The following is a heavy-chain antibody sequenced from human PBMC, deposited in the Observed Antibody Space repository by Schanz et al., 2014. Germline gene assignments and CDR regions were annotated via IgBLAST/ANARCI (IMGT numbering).Heavy chain of an antibody. V-gene: IGHV4-59*08. CDR1: GGSIRNYY. Sequence: QVQLQESGPGLVKPSETLSLTCSVSGGSIRNYYWNWIRQPPGKGVEWIGYIHYSGSTNYNPSLEIRAPMAVATSKNQSSRRLSSGPAADTAVYYCARLNYDSSGYPYYYGMDVWGQGTTVTVSS. CDR2: IHYSGST. J-gene: IGHJ6*02. CDR3: ARLNYDSSGYPYYYGMDV. D-gene: IGHD3-22*01.